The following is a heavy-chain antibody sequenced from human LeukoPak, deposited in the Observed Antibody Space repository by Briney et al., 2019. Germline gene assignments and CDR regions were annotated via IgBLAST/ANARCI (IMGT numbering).Heavy chain of an antibody. D-gene: IGHD2-15*01. V-gene: IGHV4-4*07. Sequence: SETLSLTCTVPGGSINTYFCSWIRQPAGKGLEWIGRIDASGSINYNPSLKSRVTMSVDRSKNQFSLKLSSVTAADTAVYYCAKVGSLSRGRNWVDPWGQGTLVTVSS. CDR1: GGSINTYF. CDR2: IDASGSI. CDR3: AKVGSLSRGRNWVDP. J-gene: IGHJ5*02.